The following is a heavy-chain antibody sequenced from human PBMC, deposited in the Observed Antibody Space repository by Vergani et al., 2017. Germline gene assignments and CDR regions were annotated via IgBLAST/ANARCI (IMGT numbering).Heavy chain of an antibody. CDR3: AKAVADTSGSLQYNFYMDV. D-gene: IGHD3-10*01. CDR2: ISNDGSKK. J-gene: IGHJ6*03. V-gene: IGHV3-30*18. Sequence: QVQLAESGGGRVQPGRSLRLSCAASGFSFSSHAIHWVRQAPGKGLEWVAVISNDGSKKYYADSVKGRFTISRDNSKNTLDLQMNSLRTQDTAVYYCAKAVADTSGSLQYNFYMDVWGKGTTVTVS. CDR1: GFSFSSHA.